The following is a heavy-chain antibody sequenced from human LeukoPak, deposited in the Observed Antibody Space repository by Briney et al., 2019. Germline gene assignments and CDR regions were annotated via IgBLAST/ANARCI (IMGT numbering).Heavy chain of an antibody. D-gene: IGHD1-26*01. Sequence: SETLSLTCTVSGGSISGYYWSWIRQPPGKGLEWIGYIYSSGTTNYNPSLKSQITISLDTSKNQFSLKLSSVTAADTAMYYCARLDEDGGSSVKCNWFDPWGQGTLVTVSS. J-gene: IGHJ5*02. V-gene: IGHV4-59*01. CDR2: IYSSGTT. CDR1: GGSISGYY. CDR3: ARLDEDGGSSVKCNWFDP.